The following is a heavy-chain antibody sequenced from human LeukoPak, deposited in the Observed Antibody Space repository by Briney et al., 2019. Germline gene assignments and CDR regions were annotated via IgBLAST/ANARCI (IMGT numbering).Heavy chain of an antibody. D-gene: IGHD4-11*01. V-gene: IGHV4-38-2*01. CDR3: ARMDSRWFDP. J-gene: IGHJ5*02. CDR2: IYHSGST. Sequence: SEALSLTCAVSGYSISSGYYWGWIRQPPGKGLEWIGSIYHSGSTYYNPSLKSRVTISVDTSKNQFSLKLSSVTAADTAVYYCARMDSRWFDPWGQGTLVTVSS. CDR1: GYSISSGYY.